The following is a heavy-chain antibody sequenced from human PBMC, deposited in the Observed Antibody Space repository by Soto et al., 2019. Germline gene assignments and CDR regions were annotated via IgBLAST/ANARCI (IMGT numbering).Heavy chain of an antibody. V-gene: IGHV4-34*01. Sequence: QVQLQQWGAGLLKPSETLFLTCAVYGGSFSGYYWSWIRQPPGKGLEWIGEINHSGSTNYNPSLKSRVTISVDTSKNQFALKLSSVTAADTAVYYCARAERMVYAGLDYWGQGTLVTVSS. CDR3: ARAERMVYAGLDY. D-gene: IGHD2-8*01. J-gene: IGHJ4*02. CDR1: GGSFSGYY. CDR2: INHSGST.